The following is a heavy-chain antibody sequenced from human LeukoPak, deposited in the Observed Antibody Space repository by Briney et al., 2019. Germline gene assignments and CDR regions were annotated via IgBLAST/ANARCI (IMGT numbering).Heavy chain of an antibody. J-gene: IGHJ4*02. Sequence: PSETLSLTCTVSGGSISSYYWNWIRQPPGKGLEWIGYIYDSGSTNYNPSLKSRVTISVDTSKNQFSLKLSSVTAADTAVYYCARAGGVYAAAEYXGQGTLVTVSS. D-gene: IGHD6-13*01. V-gene: IGHV4-59*01. CDR2: IYDSGST. CDR3: ARAGGVYAAAEY. CDR1: GGSISSYY.